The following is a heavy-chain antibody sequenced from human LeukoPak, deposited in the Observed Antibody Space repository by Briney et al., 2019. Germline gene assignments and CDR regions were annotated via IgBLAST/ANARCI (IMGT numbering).Heavy chain of an antibody. CDR3: AKDGQVGAIAYFDY. CDR1: GFIFSTYG. J-gene: IGHJ4*02. Sequence: PGTSLRLSCAASGFIFSTYGMHWVRQAPGKGLEWVAVVWSGGNNKYYSDSVKGRFTISRDNSKNTLYLEMNSLRAEDTAVYYCAKDGQVGAIAYFDYRGQGTLVTVSS. V-gene: IGHV3-33*06. CDR2: VWSGGNNK. D-gene: IGHD1-26*01.